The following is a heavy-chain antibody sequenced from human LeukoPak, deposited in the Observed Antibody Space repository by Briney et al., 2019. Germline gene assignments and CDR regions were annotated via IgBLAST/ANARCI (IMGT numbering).Heavy chain of an antibody. J-gene: IGHJ4*02. Sequence: SVKVSCKASGGTFSSYAFSWVRQAPGQGLEWMGGIIPIFGTANYAQKFQGRVTITTDESTSTAYMELSSLRSEDTAVYYCARGSRQYYFDYWGQGTLVTVSS. D-gene: IGHD1-26*01. CDR1: GGTFSSYA. CDR2: IIPIFGTA. V-gene: IGHV1-69*05. CDR3: ARGSRQYYFDY.